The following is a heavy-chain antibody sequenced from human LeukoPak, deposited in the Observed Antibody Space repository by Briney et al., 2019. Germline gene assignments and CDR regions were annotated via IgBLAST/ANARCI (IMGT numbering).Heavy chain of an antibody. J-gene: IGHJ4*02. V-gene: IGHV1-69*04. CDR3: ARVPLTWMQLWSFFDY. Sequence: SVKVSCKASGGTFSSYAISWVRQAPGQGLEWMGRIIPILGIANYAQKFQGRVTITADKSTSTAYMELSSLRSEDTAVYYCARVPLTWMQLWSFFDYWGQGTLVTVSS. D-gene: IGHD5-18*01. CDR1: GGTFSSYA. CDR2: IIPILGIA.